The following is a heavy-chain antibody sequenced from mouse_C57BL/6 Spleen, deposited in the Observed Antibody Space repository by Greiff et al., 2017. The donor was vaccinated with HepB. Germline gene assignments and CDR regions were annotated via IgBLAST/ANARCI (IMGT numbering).Heavy chain of an antibody. V-gene: IGHV1-69*01. Sequence: QVQLQQPGAELVMPGASVKLSCKASGYTFTSYWMHWVKQRPGQGLEWIGEIDPSDSYTNYNQKFKGKSTLTVDKSSSTAYMQLSSRTSEDSAVYCCARGRFAYWGQGTLVTVSA. CDR2: IDPSDSYT. J-gene: IGHJ3*01. CDR3: ARGRFAY. CDR1: GYTFTSYW.